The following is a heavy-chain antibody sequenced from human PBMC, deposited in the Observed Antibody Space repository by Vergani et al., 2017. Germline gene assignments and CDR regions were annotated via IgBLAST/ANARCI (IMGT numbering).Heavy chain of an antibody. CDR3: ARDLVDTAMVTDY. D-gene: IGHD5-18*01. J-gene: IGHJ4*02. CDR1: GYTLSRYS. CDR2: INPNSGGT. V-gene: IGHV1-2*02. Sequence: QVQLVQSGSELKKPGASVKVSCKASGYTLSRYSIYWVRQAPGQGLEWMGWINPNSGGTNYAQKFQGRVAMTRDTSISTAYMELSRLRSDDTAVYYCARDLVDTAMVTDYWGQGTLVTVSS.